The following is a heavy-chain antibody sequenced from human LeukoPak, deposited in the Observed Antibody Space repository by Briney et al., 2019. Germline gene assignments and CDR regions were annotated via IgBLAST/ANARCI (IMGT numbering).Heavy chain of an antibody. J-gene: IGHJ4*02. V-gene: IGHV4-59*11. D-gene: IGHD3-22*01. CDR2: IYFSGST. CDR1: GGSISTHY. Sequence: SETLSLTCAVFGGSISTHYWNWIRQAPGKGLEWIGYIYFSGSTDYNPSLKGRVTISVDTSKNQFSLKVNSVTAADTAVYYCARTPKTYYYDSSGLNLRRASYFDYWGQGTLVTVSS. CDR3: ARTPKTYYYDSSGLNLRRASYFDY.